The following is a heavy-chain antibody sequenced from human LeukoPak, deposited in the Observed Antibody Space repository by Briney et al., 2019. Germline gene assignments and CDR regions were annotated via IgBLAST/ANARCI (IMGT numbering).Heavy chain of an antibody. CDR3: ARDVSRISDY. D-gene: IGHD2-15*01. V-gene: IGHV3-21*04. Sequence: GGSLRLSCAASGFTFSSYSMNWLRQAPGKGLEWVSAISSDSYYIYYADSGKGRFTISRDNAKNSLYLQMNSLRAADTAVYYCARDVSRISDYWGRGTLVTVSS. CDR1: GFTFSSYS. CDR2: ISSDSYYI. J-gene: IGHJ4*02.